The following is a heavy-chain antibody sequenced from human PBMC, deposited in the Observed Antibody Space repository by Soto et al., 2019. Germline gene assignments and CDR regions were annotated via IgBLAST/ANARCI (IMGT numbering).Heavy chain of an antibody. V-gene: IGHV4-34*01. CDR1: GGSFSGYY. CDR3: ARGLRADSTIGPLYYFDY. D-gene: IGHD5-12*01. J-gene: IGHJ4*02. Sequence: VQLQQGGAGLLNPSETLSLTCAVYGGSFSGYYWSWIRQPPGKGLEWIGEINHSGSTNYNPSLKSRVTISVDTSKNQFSLKLSSVTAADTAVYYCARGLRADSTIGPLYYFDYWGQGTLVTGSS. CDR2: INHSGST.